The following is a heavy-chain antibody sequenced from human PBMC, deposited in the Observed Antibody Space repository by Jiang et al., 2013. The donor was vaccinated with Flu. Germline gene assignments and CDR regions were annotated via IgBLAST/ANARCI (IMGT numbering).Heavy chain of an antibody. J-gene: IGHJ4*02. Sequence: TYYADSVKGRFTISRDNSKNTLYLQMSSLRAEDTAVYYCVKEGYDSSGYYYYFDYWGQGTLVTVSS. D-gene: IGHD3-22*01. CDR3: VKEGYDSSGYYYYFDY. CDR2: T. V-gene: IGHV3-64D*08.